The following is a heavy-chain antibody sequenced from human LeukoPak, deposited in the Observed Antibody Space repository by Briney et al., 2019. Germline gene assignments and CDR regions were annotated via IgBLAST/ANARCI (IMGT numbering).Heavy chain of an antibody. CDR2: ISGSGGST. D-gene: IGHD3-10*01. Sequence: GGSLRLSCAASGFTFSSYAMSWVRQAPGKGLEWVSAISGSGGSTYYADSVKSRFTISRDNSKNTLYLQMNSLRAEDTAVYYCAKDLPSITMVRGLYDYWGQGTLVTVSS. CDR1: GFTFSSYA. V-gene: IGHV3-23*01. J-gene: IGHJ4*02. CDR3: AKDLPSITMVRGLYDY.